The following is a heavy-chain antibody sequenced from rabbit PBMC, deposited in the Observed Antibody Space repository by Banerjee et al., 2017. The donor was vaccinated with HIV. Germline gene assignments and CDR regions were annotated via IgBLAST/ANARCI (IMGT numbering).Heavy chain of an antibody. D-gene: IGHD4-2*01. Sequence: QEQLVESGGGLVQPEGSLTLTCTASGFSFSNSYWMYWVRQAPGKGLEWIASIYTDRGATYDASWVKGRFTISKPSSTTVTLQMTSLTAADTATYFCARHVHYVGSDLWGQGTLVTVS. V-gene: IGHV1S45*01. CDR2: IYTDRGAT. J-gene: IGHJ4*01. CDR3: ARHVHYVGSDL. CDR1: GFSFSNSYW.